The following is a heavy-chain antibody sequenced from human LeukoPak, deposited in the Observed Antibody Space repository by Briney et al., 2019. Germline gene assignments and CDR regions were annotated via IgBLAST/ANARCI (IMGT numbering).Heavy chain of an antibody. CDR1: GGSISSSSCY. V-gene: IGHV4-39*01. D-gene: IGHD3-22*01. CDR2: IYYSGST. J-gene: IGHJ4*02. Sequence: SETLSLTCTVSGGSISSSSCYWGWIRQPPGKGLEWIGSIYYSGSTYYNPSLKSRVTISVDTSKNQFSLKLSSVTAADTAVYYCARHVMYYYDSRGICDYWGQGTLVTVSS. CDR3: ARHVMYYYDSRGICDY.